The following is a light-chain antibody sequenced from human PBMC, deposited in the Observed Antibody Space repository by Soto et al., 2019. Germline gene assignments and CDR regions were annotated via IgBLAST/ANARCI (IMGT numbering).Light chain of an antibody. J-gene: IGLJ1*01. V-gene: IGLV1-40*01. Sequence: QSVLTQPPSVSGAPGQSVTISCTGSRSNIGAGYDVHWYQQLPGTAPKLLIYGNSNRPSGVPDRFSGSKSGTSGSLAITGLQAEDEADYYCQSYDSSLSGSRVFGSGTKVTVL. CDR1: RSNIGAGYD. CDR2: GNS. CDR3: QSYDSSLSGSRV.